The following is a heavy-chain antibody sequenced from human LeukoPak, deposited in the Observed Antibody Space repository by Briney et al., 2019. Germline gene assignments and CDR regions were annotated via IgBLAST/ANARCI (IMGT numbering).Heavy chain of an antibody. CDR2: ISSSGDFT. J-gene: IGHJ3*01. V-gene: IGHV3-23*01. CDR1: GFTFSSYG. Sequence: GGSLRLSCAASGFTFSSYGMHRVRQAPGKGLEWISNISSSGDFTYNVDSVRDRFTISRDNSKNTLYLQMNSLRAEDTAIYYCAKDSFYALDVWGQGTMVTVSS. CDR3: AKDSFYALDV.